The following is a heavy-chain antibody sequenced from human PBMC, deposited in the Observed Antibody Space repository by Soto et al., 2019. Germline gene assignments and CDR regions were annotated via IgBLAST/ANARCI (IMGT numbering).Heavy chain of an antibody. D-gene: IGHD2-2*01. V-gene: IGHV6-1*01. J-gene: IGHJ5*02. CDR3: VREREYQLLSWYWFDP. CDR1: GDSVSSNTAA. CDR2: TYYKSKWYN. Sequence: SQTLSLTCVISGDSVSSNTAAWNWIRQSPSRGLEWLGRTYYKSKWYNDYAVSVKSRITINPDTSKNQFSLQLNSVTPEDTAVNYCVREREYQLLSWYWFDPWGQGTVVTVSS.